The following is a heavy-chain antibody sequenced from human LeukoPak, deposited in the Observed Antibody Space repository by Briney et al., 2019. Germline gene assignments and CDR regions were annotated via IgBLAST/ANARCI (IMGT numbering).Heavy chain of an antibody. CDR2: IYYSGST. CDR1: GGSISSSSYY. V-gene: IGHV4-39*07. J-gene: IGHJ6*03. Sequence: SETLSLTCTVSGGSISSSSYYWGWIRQPPGKGLEWIGSIYYSGSTYYNPSLKSRVTISVDTSKNQFSLKLSSVTAADTAVYYCARIPFLRSGAYGSGSRAYYMDVWGKGTTVTVSS. CDR3: ARIPFLRSGAYGSGSRAYYMDV. D-gene: IGHD3-10*01.